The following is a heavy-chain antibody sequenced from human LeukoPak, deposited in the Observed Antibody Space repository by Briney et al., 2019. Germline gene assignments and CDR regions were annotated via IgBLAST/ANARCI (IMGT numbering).Heavy chain of an antibody. J-gene: IGHJ4*02. CDR2: ISSSSSYI. Sequence: GGSLRLSCAASGFTFSSYSMNWVRQAPGKGLEWVSSISSSSSYIYYADSVKGRFTISRDNAKNSLYLQMNSLRAEDTAVYYCARDGYYYGSGSYYKVDFDYWGQGTLVTVSS. V-gene: IGHV3-21*01. CDR3: ARDGYYYGSGSYYKVDFDY. CDR1: GFTFSSYS. D-gene: IGHD3-10*01.